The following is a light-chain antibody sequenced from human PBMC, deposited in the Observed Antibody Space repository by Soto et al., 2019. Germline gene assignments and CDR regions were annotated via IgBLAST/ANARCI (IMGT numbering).Light chain of an antibody. V-gene: IGKV1-39*01. CDR2: AAS. J-gene: IGKJ1*01. Sequence: DIQMTQSPSSLSASVGDRVTITCRAAESIIRYLNWYQQKPGKAPKLLIYAASTLHSGVPSRFSGSGSGTDFTLTISNLQPEDSATYYCQQSYTTPRTFGQGTKVDMK. CDR1: ESIIRY. CDR3: QQSYTTPRT.